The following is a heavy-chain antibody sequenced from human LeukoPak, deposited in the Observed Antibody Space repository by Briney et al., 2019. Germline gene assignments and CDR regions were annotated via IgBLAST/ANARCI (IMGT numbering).Heavy chain of an antibody. V-gene: IGHV3-30*04. CDR3: ARDVGYYGSGSLYYYMDV. Sequence: GGSLRLSCAASGFTFSSYAMHWVRQAPGKGLEWVAVISYDGSNKYYEDSVKGRFTISRDNSKNTLYLQMNSLRAEDTAVYYCARDVGYYGSGSLYYYMDVWGKGTTVTVSS. CDR2: ISYDGSNK. J-gene: IGHJ6*03. D-gene: IGHD3-10*01. CDR1: GFTFSSYA.